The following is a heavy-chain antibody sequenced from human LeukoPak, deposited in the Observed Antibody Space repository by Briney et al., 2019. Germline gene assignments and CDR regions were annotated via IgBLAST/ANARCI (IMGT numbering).Heavy chain of an antibody. J-gene: IGHJ6*03. D-gene: IGHD2-15*01. V-gene: IGHV4-59*01. CDR2: IYYSGST. Sequence: SETLSLTCTVSGGYISSYYWSWIRQPPGKGLEWIGYIYYSGSTNYNPSLKSRVTISVDTSKNQFSLKLSSVTAADTAVYYCARGNTGYCSGGSCYSARYYYYYYMDVWGKGTTVTVSS. CDR3: ARGNTGYCSGGSCYSARYYYYYYMDV. CDR1: GGYISSYY.